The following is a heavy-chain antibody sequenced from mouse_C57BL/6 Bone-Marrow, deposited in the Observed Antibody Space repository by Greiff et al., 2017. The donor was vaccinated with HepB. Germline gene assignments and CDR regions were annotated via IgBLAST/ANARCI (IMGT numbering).Heavy chain of an antibody. CDR2: INPGSGGT. CDR1: GYAFTNYL. CDR3: ARGIFYYYGSRDY. V-gene: IGHV1-54*01. J-gene: IGHJ2*01. D-gene: IGHD1-1*01. Sequence: QVQLQQSGAELVRPGTSVKVSCKASGYAFTNYLIEWVKQRPGQGLEWIGVINPGSGGTNYNEKFKGKATLTADKSSSTAYMQLSSLTSEDSAVYCCARGIFYYYGSRDYWGQGTTLTVSS.